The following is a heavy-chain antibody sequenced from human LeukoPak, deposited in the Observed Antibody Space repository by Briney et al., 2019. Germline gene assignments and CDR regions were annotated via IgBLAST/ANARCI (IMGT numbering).Heavy chain of an antibody. CDR2: IGTRSNPI. V-gene: IGHV3-11*01. CDR1: GFSFSDFY. J-gene: IGHJ4*02. Sequence: GGSLRLSCAATGFSFSDFYMSWIRQAPGMGLEWISYIGTRSNPIYYADSVKGRFTISRDDAKNSLYLQMNSLRDEDTAVYFCAREARGSGRDFDYWGQGILVTVSS. CDR3: AREARGSGRDFDY. D-gene: IGHD1-26*01.